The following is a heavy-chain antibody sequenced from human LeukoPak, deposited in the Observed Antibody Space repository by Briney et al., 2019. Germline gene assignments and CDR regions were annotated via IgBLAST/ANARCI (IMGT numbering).Heavy chain of an antibody. D-gene: IGHD6-19*01. V-gene: IGHV4-59*01. CDR2: IYYSGST. J-gene: IGHJ4*02. CDR1: GGSISSYY. CDR3: ARATYSSGWGTSDY. Sequence: PSETLSLTCTVSGGSISSYYWSWIRQPPGKGLEWIGYIYYSGSTNYDPSLQSRVTISVDTSKNQFSLKLSSVTAADTAVYYCARATYSSGWGTSDYWGQGTLDTVSS.